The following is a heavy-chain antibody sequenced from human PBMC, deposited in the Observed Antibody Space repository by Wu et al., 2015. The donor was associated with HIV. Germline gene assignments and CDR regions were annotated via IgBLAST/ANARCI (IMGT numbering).Heavy chain of an antibody. J-gene: IGHJ4*02. CDR3: AREDKYYFDY. D-gene: IGHD6-6*01. V-gene: IGHV1-69*13. CDR1: GYTFTSFD. CDR2: IIPIFGTT. Sequence: LVQSGAEVKKPGASVKVSCKASGYTFTSFDIHWVRQATGQGLEWMGRIIPIFGTTDYAQKFQGRVTITADESTSTAYMELSSLRSEDTAVYYCAREDKYYFDYWGQGTLVTVSS.